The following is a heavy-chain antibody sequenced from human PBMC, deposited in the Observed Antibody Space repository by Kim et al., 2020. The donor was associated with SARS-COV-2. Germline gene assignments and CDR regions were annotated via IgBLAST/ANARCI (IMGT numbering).Heavy chain of an antibody. CDR2: IWYDGSQR. J-gene: IGHJ6*02. CDR1: GLTFRRYS. V-gene: IGHV3-33*06. D-gene: IGHD3-16*01. Sequence: GGSLRLSCAASGLTFRRYSMHWVRQAPGKGLEWVADIWYDGSQRYYGDSVKGRFIISRDNSKNTLYLQMNSLRVEDTGVYYCGKDEGAQGHYYGMDVWG. CDR3: GKDEGAQGHYYGMDV.